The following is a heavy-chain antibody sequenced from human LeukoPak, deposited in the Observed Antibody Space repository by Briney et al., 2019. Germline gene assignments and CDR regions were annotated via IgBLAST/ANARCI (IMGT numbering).Heavy chain of an antibody. J-gene: IGHJ4*02. D-gene: IGHD3-9*01. Sequence: SETLSLTCSVSGGSISSDTYYWGWIRQPPGKGLEWIGSIYYSGSTYYNPSLKSPFTISVDTSKNQFSLKLSSVTAADTAIYYCASHYDILTGLAYFDYWGQGTLVTVSS. CDR2: IYYSGST. V-gene: IGHV4-39*07. CDR3: ASHYDILTGLAYFDY. CDR1: GGSISSDTYY.